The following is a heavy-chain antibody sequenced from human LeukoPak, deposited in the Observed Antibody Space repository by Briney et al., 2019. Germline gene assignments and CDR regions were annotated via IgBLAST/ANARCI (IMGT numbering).Heavy chain of an antibody. CDR1: GFTVSSNY. J-gene: IGHJ4*02. V-gene: IGHV3-66*01. Sequence: PGGSLRLSCAASGFTVSSNYMSWVRQAPGKGLEWVSVIYSGGSTYYADSVKGRFTISRDNSKNTLYLQMNSLRAEDTAVYYCAREAWYDSSGYLDYWGQGTLVTVSS. CDR3: AREAWYDSSGYLDY. CDR2: IYSGGST. D-gene: IGHD3-22*01.